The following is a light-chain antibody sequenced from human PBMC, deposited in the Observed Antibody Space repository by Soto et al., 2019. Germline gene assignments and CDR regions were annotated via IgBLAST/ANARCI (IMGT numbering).Light chain of an antibody. J-gene: IGKJ2*01. V-gene: IGKV1-33*01. Sequence: DIQMTQSPTSLAASVGDRVTITCPASQDLMNYLNWYQQKPGEAPKLLSYDTTTLEEGVPTRFSGGGSGTDFTFTINGLQPEDAAIYFCQQYVNLPYTFGQGTTLEF. CDR3: QQYVNLPYT. CDR2: DTT. CDR1: QDLMNY.